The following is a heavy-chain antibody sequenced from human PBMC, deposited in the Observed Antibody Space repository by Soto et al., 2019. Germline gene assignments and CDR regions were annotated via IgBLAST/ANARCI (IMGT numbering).Heavy chain of an antibody. V-gene: IGHV1-18*04. Sequence: GASVKVSCKASGYTFTSYGISWVRQAPGQGLEWMGWISAYNGNTNYAQKLQGRVTMTTDTSTSTAYMELRSLRSDDTAVYYCARYLVVAPAAQPDGYYYGMDVWGQGTTVTVSS. CDR1: GYTFTSYG. J-gene: IGHJ6*02. CDR3: ARYLVVAPAAQPDGYYYGMDV. CDR2: ISAYNGNT. D-gene: IGHD2-2*01.